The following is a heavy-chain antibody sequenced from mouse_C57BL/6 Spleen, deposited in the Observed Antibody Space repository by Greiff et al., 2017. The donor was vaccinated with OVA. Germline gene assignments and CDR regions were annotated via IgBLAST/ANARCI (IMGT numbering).Heavy chain of an antibody. V-gene: IGHV5-4*01. D-gene: IGHD1-1*01. Sequence: EVHLVESGGGLVKPGGSLKLSCAASGFTFSSYAMSWVRQTPEKRLEWVATISDGGSYTYYPDNVKGRFTISRDNAKNNLYLQMSHLKSEDTAMYYCARGRDYYGSSPYYFDYWGQGTTLTVSS. CDR3: ARGRDYYGSSPYYFDY. J-gene: IGHJ2*01. CDR1: GFTFSSYA. CDR2: ISDGGSYT.